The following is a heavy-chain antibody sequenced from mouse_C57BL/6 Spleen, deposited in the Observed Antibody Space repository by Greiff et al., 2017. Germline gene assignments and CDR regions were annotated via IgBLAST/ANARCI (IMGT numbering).Heavy chain of an antibody. CDR3: ARSAYYDYDPAWFAY. CDR2: IYPGDGDT. J-gene: IGHJ3*01. D-gene: IGHD2-4*01. Sequence: VQLQQSGAELVKPGASVKISCKASGYAFSSYWMNWVKQRPGKGLEWIGQIYPGDGDTNYNGKFKGKATLTADKSSSTAYMQLSSLTSEDSAVYFCARSAYYDYDPAWFAYWGQGTLVTVSA. V-gene: IGHV1-80*01. CDR1: GYAFSSYW.